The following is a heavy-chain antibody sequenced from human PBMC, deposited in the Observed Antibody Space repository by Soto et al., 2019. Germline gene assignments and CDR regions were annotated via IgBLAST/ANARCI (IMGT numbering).Heavy chain of an antibody. CDR3: AHSDGGYEIIYFDF. CDR1: GFSFTTAGVA. Sequence: TLSLTCTFSGFSFTTAGVAVGWIRQTPGGALEWLTLIYYNDDRRFSPSLKTRLTITGDTSKNQVVLSLTNVDPGDTATYFCAHSDGGYEIIYFDFWGQGIPVTVS. V-gene: IGHV2-5*01. CDR2: IYYNDDR. J-gene: IGHJ4*02. D-gene: IGHD5-12*01.